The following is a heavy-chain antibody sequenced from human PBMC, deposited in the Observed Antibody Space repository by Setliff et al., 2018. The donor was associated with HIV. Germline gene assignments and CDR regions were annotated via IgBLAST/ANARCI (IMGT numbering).Heavy chain of an antibody. Sequence: PGGSLRLSCSASGISFSSYAMHWVRQAPGKGLEYVSSISSNGGPTYYTGSVKGRFTISRDNSKNTLYLQMSSLRVEDTAVYYCAKDHGGSVDCWGQGTLVTVSS. J-gene: IGHJ4*02. V-gene: IGHV3-64D*09. D-gene: IGHD1-26*01. CDR3: AKDHGGSVDC. CDR1: GISFSSYA. CDR2: ISSNGGPT.